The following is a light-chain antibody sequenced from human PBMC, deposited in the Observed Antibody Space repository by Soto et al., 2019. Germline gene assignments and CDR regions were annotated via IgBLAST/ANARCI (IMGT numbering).Light chain of an antibody. CDR1: NSDIGRYNY. Sequence: QSALTQPASVSGSPGQSITISCAGTNSDIGRYNYVSWYQQHPGEAPKLLIYEASNRPSGISHRFSGSKSGNTASLTISGLQAEDEGDYYCSSYTNTAALAVFGEGTKLTVL. V-gene: IGLV2-14*01. CDR3: SSYTNTAALAV. J-gene: IGLJ3*02. CDR2: EAS.